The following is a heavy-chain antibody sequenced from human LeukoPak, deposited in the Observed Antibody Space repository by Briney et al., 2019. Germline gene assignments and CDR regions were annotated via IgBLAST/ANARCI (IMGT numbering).Heavy chain of an antibody. V-gene: IGHV4-34*01. CDR3: ARGFHGYSSSWYVRGPYYFDY. Sequence: SETLSLTCAVYGGSFSGYYWSWIRQPPGKGLEWIGEINHSGSTNYNPSLKSRVTISVDTSKNQFSLKLSSVTAADTAVYYCARGFHGYSSSWYVRGPYYFDYWGQGTLVTVSS. CDR2: INHSGST. CDR1: GGSFSGYY. D-gene: IGHD6-13*01. J-gene: IGHJ4*02.